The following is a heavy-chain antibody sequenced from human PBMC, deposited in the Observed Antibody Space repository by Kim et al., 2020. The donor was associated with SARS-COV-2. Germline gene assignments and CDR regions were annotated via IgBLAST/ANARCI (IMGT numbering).Heavy chain of an antibody. D-gene: IGHD3-10*01. Sequence: GGSLRLSCAASGFTFSSYAMSWVRQAPGKGLEWVSAISGSGGSTYYADSVKGRFTISRDNSKNTLYLQMNSLRAEDTAVYYCAKTATEDYGSGSYYVGYFDYWGQGTLVTVSS. J-gene: IGHJ4*02. CDR2: ISGSGGST. CDR3: AKTATEDYGSGSYYVGYFDY. CDR1: GFTFSSYA. V-gene: IGHV3-23*01.